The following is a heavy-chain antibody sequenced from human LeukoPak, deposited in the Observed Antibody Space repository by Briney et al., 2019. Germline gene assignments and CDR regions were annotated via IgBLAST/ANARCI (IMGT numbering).Heavy chain of an antibody. V-gene: IGHV3-23*01. D-gene: IGHD2-2*01. CDR2: ISGSGGST. CDR1: GFTFSSYA. CDR3: AKVRYCSSTSCLYYFDY. J-gene: IGHJ4*02. Sequence: GESLRLSCAASGFTFSSYAMSWVRQAPGKGLEWVSAISGSGGSTYYADSVKGRFTISRDNSKNTLYLQMNSLRAEDTAVYYCAKVRYCSSTSCLYYFDYWGQGTLVTVSS.